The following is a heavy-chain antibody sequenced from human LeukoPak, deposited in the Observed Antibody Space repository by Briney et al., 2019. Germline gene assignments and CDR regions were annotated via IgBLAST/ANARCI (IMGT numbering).Heavy chain of an antibody. Sequence: SETLSLTCTVSGGSISSGGYSWSWIRQHPGKGLEWIGYIYYSGSTYYNPSLKSRVTISVDTSKNQFSLKLSSVTAADTAVYYCARGLLQLWSYDAFDIWGQGTMVTVSS. J-gene: IGHJ3*02. CDR3: ARGLLQLWSYDAFDI. CDR1: GGSISSGGYS. D-gene: IGHD5-18*01. V-gene: IGHV4-31*03. CDR2: IYYSGST.